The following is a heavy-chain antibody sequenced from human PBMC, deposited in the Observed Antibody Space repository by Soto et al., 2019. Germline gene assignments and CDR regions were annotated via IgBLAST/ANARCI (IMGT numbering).Heavy chain of an antibody. Sequence: EVQLLESGGSLVQPGGSLRLSCAASGFTFTTYAMSWVRQTPGKGLDWVSSISGSGDSTNYADSVEGRFTVSRDNYKNTLYLQMNNLRAEDTAIYSCARNSGTFVTSSRVFNFWGQRTLVTVSS. D-gene: IGHD3-10*01. CDR3: ARNSGTFVTSSRVFNF. V-gene: IGHV3-23*01. CDR1: GFTFTTYA. CDR2: ISGSGDST. J-gene: IGHJ4*02.